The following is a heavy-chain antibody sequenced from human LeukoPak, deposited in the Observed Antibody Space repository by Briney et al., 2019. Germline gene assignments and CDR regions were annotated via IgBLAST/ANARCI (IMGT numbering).Heavy chain of an antibody. D-gene: IGHD3-9*01. CDR1: GYTFIDYY. J-gene: IGHJ4*02. Sequence: ASVKVSCKAIGYTFIDYYIHWVRQAPGQGLEWMGWINPKSGATNYAQKFQARVTLSSDTSITTVYMDLTSLTSDDTALYYCARGQSILTGCDYWGQGTLVTVSS. CDR3: ARGQSILTGCDY. CDR2: INPKSGAT. V-gene: IGHV1-2*02.